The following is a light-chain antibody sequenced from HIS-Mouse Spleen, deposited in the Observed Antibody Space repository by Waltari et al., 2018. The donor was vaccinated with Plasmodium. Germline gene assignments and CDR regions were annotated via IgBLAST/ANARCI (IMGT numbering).Light chain of an antibody. V-gene: IGKV1-5*03. J-gene: IGKJ1*01. CDR3: QQYNSYSWT. CDR2: KAS. CDR1: QSISSW. Sequence: DIQMTHSPSTLSASVGDKLPITCRASQSISSWLAWYQQKTGKAPKPLIYKASSLESGVPSRFSGSGSGTEFTLTISSLQPDDFATYYCQQYNSYSWTFGQGTKVEIK.